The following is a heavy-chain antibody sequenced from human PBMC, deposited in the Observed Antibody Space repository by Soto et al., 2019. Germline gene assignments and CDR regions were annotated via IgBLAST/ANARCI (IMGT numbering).Heavy chain of an antibody. D-gene: IGHD2-2*01. V-gene: IGHV4-34*01. CDR1: GGSFSGYY. Sequence: QVQLQQWGAGLLKPSETLSLTCAVYGGSFSGYYWSWIRQPPGKGLEWIGEINHSGSTNYNPSLKSRVTISVDTSKNQFPLKLSSVTAADTAVYYCARRVAVVVPAANSPPPYYFDYWGQGTLVTVSS. CDR2: INHSGST. J-gene: IGHJ4*02. CDR3: ARRVAVVVPAANSPPPYYFDY.